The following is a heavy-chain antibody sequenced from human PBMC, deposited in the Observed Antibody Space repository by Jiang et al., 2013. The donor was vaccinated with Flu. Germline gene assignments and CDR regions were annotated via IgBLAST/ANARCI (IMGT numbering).Heavy chain of an antibody. Sequence: SVKVSCKASGYTFTSYYMHWVRQAPGQGLEWMGIINPSGGSTSYAQKFQGRVTMTRDTSTSTVYMELSSLRSEDTAVYYCARDGAAGSSSPSFRSFFDYYYGMDVWGQGTTVTVSS. CDR2: INPSGGST. V-gene: IGHV1-46*03. CDR1: GYTFTSYY. J-gene: IGHJ6*02. CDR3: ARDGAAGSSSPSFRSFFDYYYGMDV. D-gene: IGHD6-6*01.